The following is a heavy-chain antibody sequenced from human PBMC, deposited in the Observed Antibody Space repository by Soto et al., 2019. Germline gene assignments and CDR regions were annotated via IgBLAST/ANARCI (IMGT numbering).Heavy chain of an antibody. J-gene: IGHJ6*02. D-gene: IGHD6-13*01. CDR3: ARGTRXSSSWPMYYNYYYGMDV. Sequence: ASVKVSCKASGYTFTSYGISWVRQAPGQGLEWMGWISAYNGNTNYAQKLQGRVTMTTDTSTSTAYTELRSLRSDDTAVYYCARGTRXSSSWPMYYNYYYGMDVWGQGTTVTVSS. CDR1: GYTFTSYG. CDR2: ISAYNGNT. V-gene: IGHV1-18*04.